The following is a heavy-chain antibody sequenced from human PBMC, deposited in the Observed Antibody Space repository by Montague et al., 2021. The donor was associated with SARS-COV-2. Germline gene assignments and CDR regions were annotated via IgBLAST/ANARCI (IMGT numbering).Heavy chain of an antibody. CDR1: GGSINSNNYY. CDR2: IYDSGXT. V-gene: IGHV4-39*02. D-gene: IGHD5-12*01. CDR3: ARRGRKLLPVATTIGGFDN. J-gene: IGHJ3*02. Sequence: SETLSLTCTVSGGSINSNNYYWDWIRQPPGKGLEWIGSIYDSGXTXYXXXXKXRVTISVDTSKNHFSLKLNSVTAADTAVYYCARRGRKLLPVATTIGGFDNWGQGTMVTVSS.